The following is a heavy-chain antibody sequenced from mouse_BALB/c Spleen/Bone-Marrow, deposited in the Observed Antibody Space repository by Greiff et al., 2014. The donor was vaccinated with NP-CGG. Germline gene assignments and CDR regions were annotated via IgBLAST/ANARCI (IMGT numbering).Heavy chain of an antibody. Sequence: VQLNQSGGGLVKPGGSLKLSCAASGFTFSDYYMYWVRQTPEKRLEWVATISDGGSYTYYPDSVEGRFTISRDIAKNNLYLQMSSLKSEDTAMYYCARDRGVQGYAMDYWGQGTSVTVSS. V-gene: IGHV5-4*02. D-gene: IGHD2-14*01. J-gene: IGHJ4*01. CDR1: GFTFSDYY. CDR3: ARDRGVQGYAMDY. CDR2: ISDGGSYT.